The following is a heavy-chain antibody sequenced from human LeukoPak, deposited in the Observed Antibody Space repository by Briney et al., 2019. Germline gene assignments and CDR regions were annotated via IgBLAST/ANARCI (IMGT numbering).Heavy chain of an antibody. CDR1: GFTFSSYW. Sequence: PGGSLRLSCAASGFTFSSYWMSWVRQAPGKGLEWVSGINWNGGSTGYADSVKGRFTISRDNAKNSLYLQMNSLRAEDTALYYCARDPYSSGWYGAPVYWGQGTLVTVSS. J-gene: IGHJ4*02. CDR3: ARDPYSSGWYGAPVY. D-gene: IGHD6-19*01. V-gene: IGHV3-20*04. CDR2: INWNGGST.